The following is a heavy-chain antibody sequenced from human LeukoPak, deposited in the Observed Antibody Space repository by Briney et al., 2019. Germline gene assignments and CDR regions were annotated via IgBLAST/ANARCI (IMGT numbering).Heavy chain of an antibody. CDR1: GGSISSYY. Sequence: PSETLSLTCTVSGGSISSYYWSWIRQPPGKGLEWIGYIYYSGNSNYNPSLKSRVTISADTSKNEFSLKLSSVTAADTAVYYCARGGAQWLPPVPDFDYWGQGTLVTVSS. J-gene: IGHJ4*02. D-gene: IGHD6-19*01. CDR2: IYYSGNS. V-gene: IGHV4-59*01. CDR3: ARGGAQWLPPVPDFDY.